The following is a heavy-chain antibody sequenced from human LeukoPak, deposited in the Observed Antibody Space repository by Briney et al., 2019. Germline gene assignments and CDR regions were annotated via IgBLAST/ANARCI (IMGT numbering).Heavy chain of an antibody. D-gene: IGHD6-19*01. CDR1: GFTFSSYS. CDR2: ISSSSSYI. J-gene: IGHJ4*02. Sequence: GGSRRLSCAASGFTFSSYSMNWVRQAPGKGLEWVSSISSSSSYIYYADSVKGRFTISRDNAKNSLYLQMNSLRAEDTAVYYCARDRGAEAVAESDYWGQGTLVTVSS. CDR3: ARDRGAEAVAESDY. V-gene: IGHV3-21*01.